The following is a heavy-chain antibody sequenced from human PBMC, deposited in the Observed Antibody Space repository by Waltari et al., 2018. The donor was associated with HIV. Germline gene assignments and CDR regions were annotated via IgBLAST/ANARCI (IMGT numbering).Heavy chain of an antibody. CDR1: TFSDSY. CDR3: ASTSGGSYQLNY. Sequence: TFSDSYMYWVRQAPGQGLEYMGWINPNSGGTNYAQKFQGRLAMTRGTSVSTHYMELSRLRSDDTAMYYCASTSGGSYQLNYWGQGTLVTVFS. CDR2: INPNSGGT. D-gene: IGHD2-15*01. V-gene: IGHV1-2*02. J-gene: IGHJ4*02.